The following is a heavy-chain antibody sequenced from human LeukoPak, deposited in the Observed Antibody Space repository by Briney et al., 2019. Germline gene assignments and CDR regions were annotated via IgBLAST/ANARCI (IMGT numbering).Heavy chain of an antibody. J-gene: IGHJ4*02. D-gene: IGHD1-26*01. CDR2: IYTTGNT. V-gene: IGHV4-4*07. CDR3: ARMYSGTSYYFDY. Sequence: SETLSLTCTVSGGSISSFYWSWIRQPAGKGLEWIGHIYTTGNTNYNPSLKSRVTMSVDTSNNQFSLKLNSVTAADTAVYYCARMYSGTSYYFDYWGQGTLVTVSP. CDR1: GGSISSFY.